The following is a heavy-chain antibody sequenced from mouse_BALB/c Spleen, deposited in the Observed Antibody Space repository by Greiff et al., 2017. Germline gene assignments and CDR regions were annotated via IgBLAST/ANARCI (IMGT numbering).Heavy chain of an antibody. Sequence: EVQRVESGGGLVKPGGSLKLSCAASGFTFSDYYMYWVRQTPEKRLEWVATISDGGSYTYYPDSVKGRFTISRDNAKNNLYLQMSSLKSEDTAMYYCARGDYYGSSSPFDYWGQGTTLTVSS. D-gene: IGHD1-1*01. V-gene: IGHV5-4*02. CDR3: ARGDYYGSSSPFDY. CDR2: ISDGGSYT. J-gene: IGHJ2*01. CDR1: GFTFSDYY.